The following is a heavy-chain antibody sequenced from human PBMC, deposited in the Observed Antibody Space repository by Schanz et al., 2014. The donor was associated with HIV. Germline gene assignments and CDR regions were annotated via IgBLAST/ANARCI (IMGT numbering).Heavy chain of an antibody. J-gene: IGHJ6*02. V-gene: IGHV3-33*05. CDR1: GFTFDSYG. CDR3: AREREESIAYYYYGMDV. D-gene: IGHD1-26*01. CDR2: ISYDGRNK. Sequence: QVRLVESGGGVVRPGRSLRLSCAASGFTFDSYGMHWVRQAPGKGLEWVAEISYDGRNKYYADSVKGRFTISRDNSKNTLYLQMNSLRAEDTAVYYCAREREESIAYYYYGMDVWGQGTLVTVSS.